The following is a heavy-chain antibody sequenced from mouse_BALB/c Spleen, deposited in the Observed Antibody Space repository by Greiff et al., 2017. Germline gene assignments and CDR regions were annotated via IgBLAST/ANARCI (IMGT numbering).Heavy chain of an antibody. CDR2: ISCYNGAT. V-gene: IGHV1S34*01. Sequence: LVKTGASVKISCKASGYSFTGYYMHWVKQSHGKSLEWIGYISCYNGATSYNQKFKGKATFTVDTSSSTAYMQFNSLTSEDSAVYYCASPPIHYYGYGFAYWGQGTLVTVSA. D-gene: IGHD1-2*01. CDR1: GYSFTGYY. CDR3: ASPPIHYYGYGFAY. J-gene: IGHJ3*01.